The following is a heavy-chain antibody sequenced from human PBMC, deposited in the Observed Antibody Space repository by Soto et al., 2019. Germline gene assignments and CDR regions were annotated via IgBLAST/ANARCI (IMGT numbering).Heavy chain of an antibody. CDR3: AKGSIYMIVVDPDY. CDR2: ISYDGSNK. J-gene: IGHJ4*02. Sequence: GGSLRLSCAASGFTFSSYGMHWVRQAPGKGLEWVAVISYDGSNKYYADSVKGRFTISRDNSKNTLYLQMNSLRAEDTAVYYCAKGSIYMIVVDPDYWGQGTLVTVSS. V-gene: IGHV3-30*18. CDR1: GFTFSSYG. D-gene: IGHD3-22*01.